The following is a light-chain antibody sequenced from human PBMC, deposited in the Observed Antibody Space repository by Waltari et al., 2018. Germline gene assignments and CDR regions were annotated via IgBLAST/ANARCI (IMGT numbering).Light chain of an antibody. V-gene: IGKV4-1*01. CDR2: WAS. CDR3: QQSYSTPLT. Sequence: DIVMTQSPDSLAVSLGERATINCQSSQSVLYSSDNRNYLAWYQQKPGQPPKLLIYWASTRESGVPDRFSGSGSGTDFTLTISSLQAEDVAVYYCQQSYSTPLTFGQGTKLEVK. CDR1: QSVLYSSDNRNY. J-gene: IGKJ2*01.